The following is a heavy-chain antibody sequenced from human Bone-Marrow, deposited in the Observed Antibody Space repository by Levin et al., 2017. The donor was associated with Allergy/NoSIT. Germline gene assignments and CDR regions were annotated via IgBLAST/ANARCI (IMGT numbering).Heavy chain of an antibody. D-gene: IGHD3-9*01. V-gene: IGHV3-33*01. Sequence: HGESLKISCEASGFIFSNFAMHWVRQAPGKGLEWVAVIWHDGSNEYYLDSVKGRFIISRDNSKNKVYLQMNRLRAEDTGVYYCARDWALTGIDEPTILKDHWGQGTLVTVSS. CDR3: ARDWALTGIDEPTILKDH. J-gene: IGHJ4*02. CDR2: IWHDGSNE. CDR1: GFIFSNFA.